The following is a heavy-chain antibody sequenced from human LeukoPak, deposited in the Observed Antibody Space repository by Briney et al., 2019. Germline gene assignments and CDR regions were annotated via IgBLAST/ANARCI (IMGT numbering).Heavy chain of an antibody. Sequence: GGSLRLSCAASGFTFSNYYMSWIRHAPGKGLEWVSYINTVGTTIYYADSLKGRFTISRDNAKNSLSLQMDSLRAEDTAVYYCARGDFGRYAFDFWGQGTMVTVSS. CDR1: GFTFSNYY. D-gene: IGHD3-16*01. V-gene: IGHV3-11*01. CDR2: INTVGTTI. J-gene: IGHJ3*01. CDR3: ARGDFGRYAFDF.